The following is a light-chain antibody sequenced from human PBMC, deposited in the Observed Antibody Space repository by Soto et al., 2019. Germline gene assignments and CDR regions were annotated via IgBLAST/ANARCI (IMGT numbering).Light chain of an antibody. Sequence: QSALTQPASVSGSPGQSITISCTGTSSDVGGYDAVSWYQHHPGKAPELMIYDVSNRPTGVSNRFSGSKSGNTASLTISGLQAEDEADYYCNSHTSRNLVLFGGGTKLTVL. V-gene: IGLV2-14*03. CDR2: DVS. CDR3: NSHTSRNLVL. J-gene: IGLJ2*01. CDR1: SSDVGGYDA.